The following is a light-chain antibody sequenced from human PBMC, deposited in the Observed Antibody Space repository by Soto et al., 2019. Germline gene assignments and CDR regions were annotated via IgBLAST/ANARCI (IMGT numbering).Light chain of an antibody. V-gene: IGKV3-15*01. CDR3: QQSDTWPLT. CDR1: QNINSN. CDR2: GVS. Sequence: EVVMTQSPVGLSVSPGEGATLSCRASQNINSNLAWYQQKPGQAPRLLIHGVSTRATGIPARFSGSGSGTEFSLTISSLQSEDFAVYYCQQSDTWPLTFGGGTKVEIK. J-gene: IGKJ4*01.